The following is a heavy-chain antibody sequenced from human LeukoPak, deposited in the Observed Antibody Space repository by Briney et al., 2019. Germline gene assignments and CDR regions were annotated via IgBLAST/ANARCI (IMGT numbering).Heavy chain of an antibody. CDR2: ISAYNGNT. CDR3: ARDRSDYGDYDAFDY. J-gene: IGHJ4*02. CDR1: GYTFTSYG. V-gene: IGHV1-18*01. D-gene: IGHD4-17*01. Sequence: ASVKVSCKASGYTFTSYGISWVRQAPGQGLEWMGWISAYNGNTNYAQKLQGRVTITADESTSTAYMELSSLRSEDTAVYYCARDRSDYGDYDAFDYWGQGTLVTVSS.